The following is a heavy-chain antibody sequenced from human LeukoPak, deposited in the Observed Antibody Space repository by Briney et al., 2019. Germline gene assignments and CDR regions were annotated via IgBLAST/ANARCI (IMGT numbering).Heavy chain of an antibody. D-gene: IGHD3-3*01. CDR1: GYTFTGYY. CDR2: INPNSGGT. Sequence: GASVKVSCKASGYTFTGYYMHWVRQAPGRGLEWMGWINPNSGGTNYAQKFQGRVTMTRDTSISTAYMELSRLRSDDTAVYYCARGLRFLEWLLDRNYFDYWGQGTLVTVSS. CDR3: ARGLRFLEWLLDRNYFDY. V-gene: IGHV1-2*02. J-gene: IGHJ4*02.